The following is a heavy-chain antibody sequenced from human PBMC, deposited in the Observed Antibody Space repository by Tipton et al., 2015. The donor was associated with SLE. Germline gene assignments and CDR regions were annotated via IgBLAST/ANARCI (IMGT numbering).Heavy chain of an antibody. Sequence: TLSLTCTVSGDSITSHYWTWIRQPPGKGLELIGYIYSSEITNYNPSLTSRVTISVDTSKNLFSLNLRSVTAADTAAYYCARGIGFREPLGSWGQGTLVTVSS. CDR3: ARGIGFREPLGS. CDR1: GDSITSHY. D-gene: IGHD3-10*01. J-gene: IGHJ4*02. CDR2: IYSSEIT. V-gene: IGHV4-59*11.